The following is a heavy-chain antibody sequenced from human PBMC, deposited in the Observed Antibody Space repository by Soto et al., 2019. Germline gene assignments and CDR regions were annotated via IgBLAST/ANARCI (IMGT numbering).Heavy chain of an antibody. J-gene: IGHJ6*03. CDR1: GFTFSDYY. D-gene: IGHD2-15*01. CDR2: ISSGGSPI. CDR3: ARDPRYCSGGNCYSAGEDHYYYYMDV. Sequence: QVQLVESGGGLVKPGGSLRLSCAASGFTFSDYYMSWIRQAPGKGLEWVSYISSGGSPIYYTDSVKGRFTISRDNAETSLYLQMNSLRAEDTAVYYCARDPRYCSGGNCYSAGEDHYYYYMDVWGKGTTVTVSS. V-gene: IGHV3-11*01.